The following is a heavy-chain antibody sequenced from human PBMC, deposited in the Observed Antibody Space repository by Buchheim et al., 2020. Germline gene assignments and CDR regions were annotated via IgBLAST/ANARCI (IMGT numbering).Heavy chain of an antibody. D-gene: IGHD3-16*02. J-gene: IGHJ3*02. V-gene: IGHV4-30-4*01. CDR1: GGSISSGDYY. CDR2: IYYSGST. Sequence: QVQLQESGPGLVKPSQTLSLTCTVSGGSISSGDYYWSWIRQPPGKGLEWIGYIYYSGSTYYNPSLKSRVTISVDTSKHQFSLKLSSVTAADTAVYYCARAYYDYVWGSYRYTLPGAFDIWGQGK. CDR3: ARAYYDYVWGSYRYTLPGAFDI.